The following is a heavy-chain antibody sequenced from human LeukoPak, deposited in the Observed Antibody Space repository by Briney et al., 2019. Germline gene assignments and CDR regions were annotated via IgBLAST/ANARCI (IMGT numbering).Heavy chain of an antibody. Sequence: GGSLRLSCAASGFTFSNAWMSWVRQAPGKGLVWVSRINSDGSSTSYADSVKGRFTISRDNAKNTLYLQMNSLRAEDTAVYYCARGDYDSSGYFHAFRDYWGQGTLVTVSS. V-gene: IGHV3-74*01. CDR3: ARGDYDSSGYFHAFRDY. J-gene: IGHJ4*02. CDR1: GFTFSNAW. D-gene: IGHD3-22*01. CDR2: INSDGSST.